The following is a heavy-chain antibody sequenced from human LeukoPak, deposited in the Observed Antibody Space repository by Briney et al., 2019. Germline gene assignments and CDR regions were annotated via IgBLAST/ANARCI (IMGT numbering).Heavy chain of an antibody. J-gene: IGHJ4*02. Sequence: GGSLRLSCAVSGFTISNAWMSWVRQAPGKGLEWVGRIKSITDAGTTDYAAPVKGRFTISRDDSKNTLYLQMNSLKTEDTAVYYCTTGPTYYYDSSGYWTGDDYWGQGTLVTVSS. CDR1: GFTISNAW. CDR3: TTGPTYYYDSSGYWTGDDY. D-gene: IGHD3-22*01. V-gene: IGHV3-15*01. CDR2: IKSITDAGTT.